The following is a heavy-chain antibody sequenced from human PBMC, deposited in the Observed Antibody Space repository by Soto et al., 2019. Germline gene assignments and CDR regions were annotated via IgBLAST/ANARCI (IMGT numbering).Heavy chain of an antibody. CDR1: GFNFEDYA. J-gene: IGHJ4*02. D-gene: IGHD3-16*02. V-gene: IGHV3-9*01. CDR2: IAWNSGII. Sequence: GGSLRLSCAASGFNFEDYAMHWVRQAPGKGLEWVSGIAWNSGIIGYADSVKGRFTISRDNGKNSLYLQMNSLRAEDTAVYYCARGELSKIKVWSVYYFDDWGQGTLVTVSS. CDR3: ARGELSKIKVWSVYYFDD.